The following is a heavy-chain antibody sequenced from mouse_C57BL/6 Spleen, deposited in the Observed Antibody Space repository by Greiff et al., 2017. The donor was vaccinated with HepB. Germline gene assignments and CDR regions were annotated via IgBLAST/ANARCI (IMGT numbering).Heavy chain of an antibody. CDR3: AREENQRYFDY. CDR1: GYSFTGYF. J-gene: IGHJ2*01. CDR2: INPYNGDT. V-gene: IGHV1-20*01. Sequence: EVQLQQSGPELVKPGDSVKISCKASGYSFTGYFMNWVMQSHGKSLEWIGRINPYNGDTFYNQKFEGKATLTVDKSSSTAHMELRSLTSEDSAVYYCAREENQRYFDYWGQGTTLTVSS.